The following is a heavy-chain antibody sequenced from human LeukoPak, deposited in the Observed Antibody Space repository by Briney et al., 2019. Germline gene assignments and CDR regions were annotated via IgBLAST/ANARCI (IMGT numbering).Heavy chain of an antibody. Sequence: GGSLRLSCTASGFTVNNAWMSWVRKAPGKGLETVARIKSKTDGGTTDYAALVKGRFTISRDNSKNTLYLHMSSLRAENTATYYCARDGLERAETYFYSMDVWGTGTTVTVSS. J-gene: IGHJ6*03. D-gene: IGHD3/OR15-3a*01. CDR3: ARDGLERAETYFYSMDV. CDR2: IKSKTDGGTT. CDR1: GFTVNNAW. V-gene: IGHV3-15*01.